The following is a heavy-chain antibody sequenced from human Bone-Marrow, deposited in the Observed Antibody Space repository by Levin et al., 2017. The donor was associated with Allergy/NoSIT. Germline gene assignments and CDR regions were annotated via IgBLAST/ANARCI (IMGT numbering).Heavy chain of an antibody. V-gene: IGHV4-59*08. CDR2: IYYYGNT. J-gene: IGHJ2*01. CDR1: GGSISTSY. Sequence: SQTLSLTCTVSGGSISTSYWSWLRQSPGKGLEWIGYIYYYGNTNYNPSLKSRVTISVDTSKNQFSLKLDSVTAADTAVYYCARCGGDCSPYWYFDLWGRGTLVTVSS. CDR3: ARCGGDCSPYWYFDL. D-gene: IGHD2-21*02.